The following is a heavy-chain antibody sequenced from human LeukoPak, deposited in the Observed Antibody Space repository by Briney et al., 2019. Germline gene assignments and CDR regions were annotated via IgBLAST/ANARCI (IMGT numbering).Heavy chain of an antibody. CDR3: ARQVRVTMVRGVITQGNFDY. Sequence: SETLSLTCAVYGESFSGYYWSWIRQPPGKGLEWIGEINHSGSTNYNPSLKSRVTISVDTSKSQFSLKLSSVTAADTAVYYCARQVRVTMVRGVITQGNFDYWGQGTLVTVSS. V-gene: IGHV4-34*01. CDR2: INHSGST. J-gene: IGHJ4*02. CDR1: GESFSGYY. D-gene: IGHD3-10*01.